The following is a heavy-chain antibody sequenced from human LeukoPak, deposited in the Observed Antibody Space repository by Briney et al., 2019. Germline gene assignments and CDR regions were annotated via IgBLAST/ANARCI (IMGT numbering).Heavy chain of an antibody. V-gene: IGHV4-39*01. Sequence: SETLSLTCTVSGGSISSSSYYWGWIRQPPGKGLEWIGSIYYSGSTYYNPSLKSRVTISVDTSKNQFSLKLSSVTAADTAVYYCARHFRGVLLWFGEFSLGDAFDIWGQGTMVTVSS. CDR1: GGSISSSSYY. CDR3: ARHFRGVLLWFGEFSLGDAFDI. J-gene: IGHJ3*02. D-gene: IGHD3-10*01. CDR2: IYYSGST.